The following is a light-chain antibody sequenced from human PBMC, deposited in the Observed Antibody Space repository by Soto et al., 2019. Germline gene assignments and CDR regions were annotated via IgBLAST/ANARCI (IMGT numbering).Light chain of an antibody. Sequence: EIGLTQSPCALSLSLGERATLSCRASQSFSTVYLGCYQQKPGQAPRLLIYGASNRATGIPDRFSGSGSGSDFTLTISRLEPEDFAVYYCQQYGSSEIPFGQGTRPEIK. CDR1: QSFSTVY. J-gene: IGKJ5*01. V-gene: IGKV3-20*01. CDR2: GAS. CDR3: QQYGSSEIP.